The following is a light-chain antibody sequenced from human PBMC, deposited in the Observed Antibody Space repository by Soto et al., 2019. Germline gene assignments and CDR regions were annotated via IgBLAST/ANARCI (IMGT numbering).Light chain of an antibody. J-gene: IGKJ2*01. CDR2: SAS. CDR1: QIIRTY. CDR3: QQGYSNLPYT. Sequence: DIPMTQAPSSLSASVGDIVTSTCRARQIIRTYLNWYQQKPGKAPKLLIFSASNLESGVPSRFSGSASRTNFTLTISTLQPEDFGMYYLQQGYSNLPYTFGQGT. V-gene: IGKV1-39*01.